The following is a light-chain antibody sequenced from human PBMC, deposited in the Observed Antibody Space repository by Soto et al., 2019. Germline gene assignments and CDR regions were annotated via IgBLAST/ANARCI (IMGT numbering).Light chain of an antibody. J-gene: IGKJ3*01. CDR3: QKYNSAPRT. CDR2: AAS. V-gene: IGKV1-27*01. Sequence: DIQMTQSPSSLSASIGDRVTIACRASQDISNYLAWYQQRPGQIPELLIYAASTLQSGVPSRFSGSGSGTDFTLTISSLQPEDVATYYCQKYNSAPRTFGPGTKLDLK. CDR1: QDISNY.